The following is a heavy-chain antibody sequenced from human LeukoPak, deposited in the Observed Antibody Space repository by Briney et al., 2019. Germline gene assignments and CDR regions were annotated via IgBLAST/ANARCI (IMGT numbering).Heavy chain of an antibody. Sequence: PGGSLTLSCAASGFTFSSYRMHWVRQAPGKGLVWVSRINSDGSSTKFADSVKGRFTISRDNAKNTLYLQMNSLRDEDTAVYYCARTGTAAAGPSPFDYWGQGTLVTVSS. CDR1: GFTFSSYR. CDR2: INSDGSST. D-gene: IGHD6-13*01. J-gene: IGHJ4*02. CDR3: ARTGTAAAGPSPFDY. V-gene: IGHV3-74*01.